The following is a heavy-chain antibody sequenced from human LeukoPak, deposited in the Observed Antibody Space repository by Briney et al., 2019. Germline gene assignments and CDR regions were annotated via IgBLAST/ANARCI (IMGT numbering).Heavy chain of an antibody. CDR1: GYTFTSYG. D-gene: IGHD2-15*01. CDR3: ATVVVVAATVWFDP. V-gene: IGHV1-18*01. Sequence: GASVKVSCKASGYTFTSYGISWVRQAPGQGLEWMGWISAYNGNTNYAQKLQGRVTMTTDTSTSTAYMELRSLRSDDTAVYYCATVVVVAATVWFDPWGQGTLATVSS. CDR2: ISAYNGNT. J-gene: IGHJ5*02.